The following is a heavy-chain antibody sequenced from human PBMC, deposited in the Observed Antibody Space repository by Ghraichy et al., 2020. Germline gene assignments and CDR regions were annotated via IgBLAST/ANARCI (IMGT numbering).Heavy chain of an antibody. Sequence: SETLSLTCTVSGGSISSYYWSWIRQPPGKGLEWIGYIYYSGSTNYNPSLKSRVTISVDTSKNQFSLKLSSVTAADTAVYYCARLDGYNLRALDYWGQGTLVTVSS. CDR2: IYYSGST. D-gene: IGHD5-24*01. V-gene: IGHV4-59*01. CDR3: ARLDGYNLRALDY. CDR1: GGSISSYY. J-gene: IGHJ4*02.